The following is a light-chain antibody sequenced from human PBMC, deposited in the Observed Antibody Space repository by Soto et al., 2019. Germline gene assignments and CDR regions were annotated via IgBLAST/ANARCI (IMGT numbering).Light chain of an antibody. Sequence: QSVLTQPASVSGSPGQSITISCTGTSSDVGAYNFVSWYQQHPGKAPKLMIFEVSNRPSGVSNRFSGSKSGNTAFLTISGLQAEDEADYYCSSYTTSSTWVFGGGTKVTVL. J-gene: IGLJ3*02. CDR2: EVS. V-gene: IGLV2-14*01. CDR1: SSDVGAYNF. CDR3: SSYTTSSTWV.